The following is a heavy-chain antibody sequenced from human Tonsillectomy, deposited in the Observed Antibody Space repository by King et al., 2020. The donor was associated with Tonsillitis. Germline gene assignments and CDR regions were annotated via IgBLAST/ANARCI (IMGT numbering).Heavy chain of an antibody. CDR1: GYTFTNYY. CDR3: TRCITIIRGTIGGSFDY. J-gene: IGHJ4*02. CDR2: INPSGSST. V-gene: IGHV1-46*03. Sequence: VQLVESGAEVKKPGASVKVSCKASGYTFTNYYMHWVRQAPGQGLEWMGIINPSGSSTNYPQKFKGRVTMTRDTSTSTVYMELSSLKSEATAVDYCTRCITIIRGTIGGSFDYWGQGTLVTVSS. D-gene: IGHD3-10*01.